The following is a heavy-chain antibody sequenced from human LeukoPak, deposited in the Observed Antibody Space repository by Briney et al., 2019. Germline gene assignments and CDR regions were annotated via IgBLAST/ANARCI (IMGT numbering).Heavy chain of an antibody. CDR3: AKTELSVTPRAYCGGDCYSYWFDP. CDR2: IKQDGSEK. D-gene: IGHD2-21*02. V-gene: IGHV3-7*03. CDR1: GFTFSSYW. J-gene: IGHJ5*02. Sequence: GGSLRLSCAASGFTFSSYWMSWVRQAPGKGLEWVANIKQDGSEKYYVDSVKGRFTISRDNAKNTLYLQMNSLRAEDTAVYYCAKTELSVTPRAYCGGDCYSYWFDPWGQGTLVTVSS.